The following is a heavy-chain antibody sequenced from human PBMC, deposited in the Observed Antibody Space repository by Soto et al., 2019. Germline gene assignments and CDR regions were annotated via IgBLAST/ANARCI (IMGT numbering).Heavy chain of an antibody. J-gene: IGHJ4*02. CDR3: ALEGTPRYAQHDY. CDR2: IYPDGSEK. CDR1: GLSFSTYR. V-gene: IGHV3-7*01. D-gene: IGHD5-12*01. Sequence: EVRLVESGGGLVPPGGSLRLSCAASGLSFSTYRMSWVRQAPGEGLEWVCNIYPDGSEKYYLDAVKGRFTISRDNAKNSLYLQKNNLRAEDTAEYYFALEGTPRYAQHDYWGQGILVTVSS.